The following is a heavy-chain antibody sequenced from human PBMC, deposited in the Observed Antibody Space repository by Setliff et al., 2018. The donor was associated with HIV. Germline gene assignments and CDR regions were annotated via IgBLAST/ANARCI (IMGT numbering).Heavy chain of an antibody. Sequence: SETLSLTCSVSGYSLSSGYYRGWVRQPTGKGPAFIGSTYHTGTPYYNPSLKRRVAISVDTSNNQSFLSLTSVTAADTAVYYCARNPPRFHYISTDSSPVNSWYFNLWGRGTLVTVSS. CDR1: GYSLSSGYY. D-gene: IGHD2-8*02. CDR2: TYHTGTP. V-gene: IGHV4-38-2*02. J-gene: IGHJ2*01. CDR3: ARNPPRFHYISTDSSPVNSWYFNL.